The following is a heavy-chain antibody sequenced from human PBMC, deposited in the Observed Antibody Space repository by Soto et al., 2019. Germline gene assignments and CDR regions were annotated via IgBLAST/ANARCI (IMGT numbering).Heavy chain of an antibody. Sequence: GESLKISCKGVGYKFGSAWIGWVRQMPGKGLEWMGIIKPGTSDIRYSPSCRGHVTISADEAVSTAYLQWSSLKASDTAMYYCATHGVINLLRGHPVFYYWAQGTLVTGSS. J-gene: IGHJ4*02. V-gene: IGHV5-51*01. CDR1: GYKFGSAW. D-gene: IGHD2-21*01. CDR3: ATHGVINLLRGHPVFYY. CDR2: IKPGTSDI.